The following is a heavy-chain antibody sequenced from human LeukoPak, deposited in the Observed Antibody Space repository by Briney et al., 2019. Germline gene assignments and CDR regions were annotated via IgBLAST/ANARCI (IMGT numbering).Heavy chain of an antibody. CDR1: GFTFSSYA. D-gene: IGHD2-21*02. Sequence: PGRSLRLSCAASGFTFSSYAMHWVRQAPGKGLEWVAVISYDGSNKYYADSVKGRFTISRDNSKNTLYLQMNSLRAEDTAVYYCAKDPTFYCGGDCSPAPYFDYWGQGTLVTVSS. V-gene: IGHV3-30-3*01. CDR2: ISYDGSNK. J-gene: IGHJ4*02. CDR3: AKDPTFYCGGDCSPAPYFDY.